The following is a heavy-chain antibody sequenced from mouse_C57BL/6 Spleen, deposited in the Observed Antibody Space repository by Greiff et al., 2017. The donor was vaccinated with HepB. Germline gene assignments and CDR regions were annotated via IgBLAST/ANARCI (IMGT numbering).Heavy chain of an antibody. V-gene: IGHV1-19*01. CDR2: INPYNGGT. CDR3: ARRYGSSYRYFDV. J-gene: IGHJ1*03. D-gene: IGHD1-1*01. CDR1: GYTFTDYY. Sequence: VQLQQSGPVLVKPGASVKMSCKASGYTFTDYYMNWVKQSHGKSLEWIGVINPYNGGTSYNQKFKGKATLTVDKSSSTAYMELNSLTSEDSAVYDCARRYGSSYRYFDVWGTGTTVTVSS.